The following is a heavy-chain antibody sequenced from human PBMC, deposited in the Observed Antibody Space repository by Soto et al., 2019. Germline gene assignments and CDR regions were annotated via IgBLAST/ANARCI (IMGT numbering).Heavy chain of an antibody. CDR2: IMPMFGTE. CDR3: ALDSRYRVDAFDI. J-gene: IGHJ3*02. CDR1: GGTFSRFS. D-gene: IGHD5-18*01. Sequence: QVQLVQSGAEVKKPGSSVKVSCKASGGTFSRFSFNWVRQAPGQGLEWMGGIMPMFGTEKYAQKFQDKVTLTSDQSTCTAYMERSRLTSADTAVYYCALDSRYRVDAFDIWGQGTLVTVSS. V-gene: IGHV1-69*05.